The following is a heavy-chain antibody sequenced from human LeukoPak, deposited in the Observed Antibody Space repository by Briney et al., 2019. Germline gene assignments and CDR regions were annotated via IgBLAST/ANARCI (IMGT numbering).Heavy chain of an antibody. D-gene: IGHD2-2*01. Sequence: PGGSLRLSCAASGFTFTGFAMSWVRQAPGKGLEWVSYISSSGSTIYYADSVKGRFTISRDNAKNSLYLQMNSLRAEDTAVYYCARDGDIVVVPAYYMDVWGKGTTVTVSS. CDR1: GFTFTGFA. CDR2: ISSSGSTI. J-gene: IGHJ6*03. V-gene: IGHV3-11*04. CDR3: ARDGDIVVVPAYYMDV.